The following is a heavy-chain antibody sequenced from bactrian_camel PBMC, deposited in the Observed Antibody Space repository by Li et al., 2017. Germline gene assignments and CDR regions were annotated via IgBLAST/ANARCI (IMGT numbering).Heavy chain of an antibody. CDR2: IRPGATTT. D-gene: IGHD1*01. V-gene: IGHV3S54*01. J-gene: IGHJ4*01. Sequence: HVQLVESGGGSVQAGGSLRLSCAVSGYSVSTNCMGWFRQAPGKEREGVASIRPGATTTYYTDSVKGRFTISRDNAKNTLYLQLNSLKTEDTALYYCAKGLFSTADGLGHTVRGQGTQVTVS. CDR1: GYSVSTNC.